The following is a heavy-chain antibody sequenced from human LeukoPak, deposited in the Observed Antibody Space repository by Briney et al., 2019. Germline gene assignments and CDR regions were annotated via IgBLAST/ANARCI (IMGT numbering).Heavy chain of an antibody. D-gene: IGHD3-22*01. V-gene: IGHV1-69*04. CDR2: IIPILGIA. Sequence: SVKVSCKASGGTFSSYAISWVRQAPGQGLEWMGRIIPILGIANYAQKFQGRVTITADKSTSTAYMELSSLRSEDTAVYYCVRDSSSYYYDSSGYYAYWGQGTLVTVSS. CDR3: VRDSSSYYYDSSGYYAY. J-gene: IGHJ4*02. CDR1: GGTFSSYA.